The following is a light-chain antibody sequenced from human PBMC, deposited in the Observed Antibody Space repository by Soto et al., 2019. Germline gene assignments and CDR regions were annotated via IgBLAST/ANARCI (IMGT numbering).Light chain of an antibody. J-gene: IGKJ3*01. CDR3: QQRSNSIT. CDR1: QGISNY. V-gene: IGKV1-27*01. Sequence: DIQMTQSPSSLSASVGDRVTITCRTSQGISNYLAWYQQKPGKVPKLLIYAASTLQSGVSSRFSGSGSGTDFPITISSLQPEDVATYYCQQRSNSITFGPGTKVDIK. CDR2: AAS.